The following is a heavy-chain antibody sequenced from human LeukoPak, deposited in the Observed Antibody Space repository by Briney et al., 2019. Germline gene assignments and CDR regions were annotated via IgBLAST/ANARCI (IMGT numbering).Heavy chain of an antibody. CDR2: INPSGGST. Sequence: ASVKVSCKASGYTFTSYYMHWVRQAPGQGLEWMGTINPSGGSTSYAQKFQGRVTMTRDTSTSTVYMELSSLRSEDTAVYYCARDVIPRDGYKNYFDYWGQGTLVTVSS. CDR1: GYTFTSYY. J-gene: IGHJ4*02. D-gene: IGHD5-24*01. CDR3: ARDVIPRDGYKNYFDY. V-gene: IGHV1-46*03.